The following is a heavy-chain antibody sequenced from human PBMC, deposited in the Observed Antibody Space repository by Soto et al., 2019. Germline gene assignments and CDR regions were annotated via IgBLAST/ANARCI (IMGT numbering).Heavy chain of an antibody. V-gene: IGHV3-23*01. Sequence: EVQLLESGGGLVQPGGSLRLSCAASGFTFSSYDMSWVRQAPGKGLEWVSVISGSGGSTYYADSVKGRFTISRDNSKNTLYLQMNSLRAEDTAVYYCAKRAWGYFYFDYWGQGTLVTVSS. CDR2: ISGSGGST. CDR3: AKRAWGYFYFDY. D-gene: IGHD1-26*01. CDR1: GFTFSSYD. J-gene: IGHJ4*02.